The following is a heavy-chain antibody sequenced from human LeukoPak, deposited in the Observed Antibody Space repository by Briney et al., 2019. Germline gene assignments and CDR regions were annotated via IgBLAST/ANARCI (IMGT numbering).Heavy chain of an antibody. J-gene: IGHJ4*02. CDR2: ITHSGGT. V-gene: IGHV4-34*01. CDR3: ARAVGRKTTLDY. CDR1: GGSFSGYY. Sequence: SETLSLTCAVYGGSFSGYYWNWIRQPPGKGLEWIGEITHSGGTNYNPSLKSRVTMSVDTSKNQFSLKLTSVTAADTSMYYCARAVGRKTTLDYWGQGTLVTVSS. D-gene: IGHD1-14*01.